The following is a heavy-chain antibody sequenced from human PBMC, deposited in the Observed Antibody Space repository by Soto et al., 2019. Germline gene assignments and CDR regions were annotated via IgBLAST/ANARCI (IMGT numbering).Heavy chain of an antibody. V-gene: IGHV3-23*01. CDR1: GFTFSNSA. CDR2: FREDGGTT. Sequence: VHLSESGGGLVQPGGSLRLSCAASGFTFSNSAMSWVRQAPGKGLEWVATFREDGGTTHYADSVKGRLTISRDASKNMLNLQMNSLRAEDTAIYYCAKDSRWGIISPTHDYWGQVTLVTVSS. CDR3: AKDSRWGIISPTHDY. D-gene: IGHD3-16*01. J-gene: IGHJ4*02.